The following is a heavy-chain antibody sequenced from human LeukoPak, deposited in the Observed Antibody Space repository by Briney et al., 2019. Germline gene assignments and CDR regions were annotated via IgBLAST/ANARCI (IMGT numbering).Heavy chain of an antibody. CDR2: ISSSSSYI. V-gene: IGHV3-21*01. J-gene: IGHJ3*02. Sequence: PGGSLRLSCAASGFTFSSYSMNWVRQAPGKGLEWVSSISSSSSYIYYADSVKGRFTISRDNAKNSLYLQMNSLGAEDTAVYYCARALPSPLYSGSYADAFDIWGQGTMVTVSS. CDR1: GFTFSSYS. CDR3: ARALPSPLYSGSYADAFDI. D-gene: IGHD1-26*01.